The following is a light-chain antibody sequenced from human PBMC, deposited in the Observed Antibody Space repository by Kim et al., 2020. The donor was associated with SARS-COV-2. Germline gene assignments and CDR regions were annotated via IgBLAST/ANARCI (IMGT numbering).Light chain of an antibody. V-gene: IGLV1-44*01. J-gene: IGLJ3*02. Sequence: QRVTISCSGSSSNIGSNTVNWYQQLPGTAPKLLIYSNNQRPSGVPDRVSGSKSGTSASLAISGLQSEDEADYYCATWDDSLNGPVFGGGTQLTVL. CDR2: SNN. CDR1: SSNIGSNT. CDR3: ATWDDSLNGPV.